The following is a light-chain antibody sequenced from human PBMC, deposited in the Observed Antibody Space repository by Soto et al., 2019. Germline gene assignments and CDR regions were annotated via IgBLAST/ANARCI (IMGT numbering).Light chain of an antibody. J-gene: IGKJ5*01. CDR1: QSVTSK. CDR2: DTS. V-gene: IGKV3-15*01. CDR3: QQYNNWPPIT. Sequence: EIVMTQSPATLSLSPGDRATISCRASQSVTSKLAWHQQKPGQAPRLLIYDTSTRPTGTPARFIGSGSGTEFTLTITSLQSEDFAVYYCQQYNNWPPITFGQGTRLEIK.